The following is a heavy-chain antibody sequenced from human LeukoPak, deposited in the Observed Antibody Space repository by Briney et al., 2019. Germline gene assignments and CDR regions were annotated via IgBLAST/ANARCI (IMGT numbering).Heavy chain of an antibody. CDR3: IANLDY. D-gene: IGHD1-1*01. Sequence: KTGGSLRLSWEASGITFSDAWMSWVRQVPGKGLEWIALLKSKTDGETSDYAAPVKGRFTVSRNDAENTLFLQMDSLKIDDTAVYYCIANLDYWGKGTLVTVSS. CDR1: GITFSDAW. J-gene: IGHJ4*02. V-gene: IGHV3-15*01. CDR2: LKSKTDGETS.